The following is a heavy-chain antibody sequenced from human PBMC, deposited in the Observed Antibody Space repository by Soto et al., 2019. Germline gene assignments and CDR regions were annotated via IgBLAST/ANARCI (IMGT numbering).Heavy chain of an antibody. J-gene: IGHJ4*02. Sequence: SETLSLTCAVYGGSFSGYYWSWIRQPPGKGLEWIGEINHSGSTNYNPSLKSRVTISVDTSKNQFSLKLSSVTAADTAVYYCASCRIAAAGTHDYWGQGTLVSVSS. CDR2: INHSGST. CDR1: GGSFSGYY. CDR3: ASCRIAAAGTHDY. D-gene: IGHD6-13*01. V-gene: IGHV4-34*01.